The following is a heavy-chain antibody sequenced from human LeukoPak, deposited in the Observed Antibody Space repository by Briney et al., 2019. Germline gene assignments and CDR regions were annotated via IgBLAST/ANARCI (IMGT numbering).Heavy chain of an antibody. D-gene: IGHD3-22*01. CDR2: ISYDGSNK. Sequence: PGGSLRLSCAVSGFSFTTYTMNWVRRAPGKGLEWVAVISYDGSNKYYADSVKGRFTISRDNSKNTLYLQMNSLRAEDTAVYYCARGGVWGDSSGYYYEDYWGQGTLVTVSS. J-gene: IGHJ4*02. CDR3: ARGGVWGDSSGYYYEDY. V-gene: IGHV3-30-3*01. CDR1: GFSFTTYT.